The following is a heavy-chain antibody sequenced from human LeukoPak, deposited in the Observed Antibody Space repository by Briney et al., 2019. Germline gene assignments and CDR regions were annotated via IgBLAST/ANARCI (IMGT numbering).Heavy chain of an antibody. D-gene: IGHD5-18*01. J-gene: IGHJ4*02. CDR1: GGSISSSSYY. V-gene: IGHV4-39*01. CDR3: ARQSGYSYGSAETPFDY. Sequence: SETLSLTCTVSGGSISSSSYYWGWIRQPPGKGLEWIGSIYYSGSTYYNPSLKSRVTISVDTSKNQFSLKLSSVTAADTAVYYCARQSGYSYGSAETPFDYWGQGTLVTVSS. CDR2: IYYSGST.